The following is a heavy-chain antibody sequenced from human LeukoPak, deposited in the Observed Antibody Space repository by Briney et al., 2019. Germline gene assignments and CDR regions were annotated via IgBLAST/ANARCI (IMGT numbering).Heavy chain of an antibody. J-gene: IGHJ4*02. CDR1: GGSISSYY. V-gene: IGHV4-4*07. D-gene: IGHD1/OR15-1a*01. Sequence: SETLSLTCTVSGGSISSYYWSWIRQPAGKGLEWIGRIYTSGSAYYNPSLKSRVTMSVDTSKNQFSLKLSSVTAADTAVYYCARKPIINNAWYYFDYWGQGTLVTVSS. CDR2: IYTSGSA. CDR3: ARKPIINNAWYYFDY.